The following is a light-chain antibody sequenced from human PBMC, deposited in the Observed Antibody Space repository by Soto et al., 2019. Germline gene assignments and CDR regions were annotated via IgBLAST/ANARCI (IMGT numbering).Light chain of an antibody. CDR3: QQYNSYSPEGLT. Sequence: DIQLTQSPSTLSASVGERFTITCRAGQTVNTWLAWYQHKPGKAPKLLIYDASVLETGVPSRFSGFSSGTEFTLTISSLQPDDFATYFCQQYNSYSPEGLTFGGGTKV. V-gene: IGKV1-5*01. J-gene: IGKJ4*01. CDR1: QTVNTW. CDR2: DAS.